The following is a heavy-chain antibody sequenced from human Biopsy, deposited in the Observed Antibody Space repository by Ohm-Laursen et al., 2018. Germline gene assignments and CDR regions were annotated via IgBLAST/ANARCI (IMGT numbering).Heavy chain of an antibody. Sequence: SQTLSLTCSVSGASVKTSGYFWAWIRQRLGKGLEWIGYISYNERTHYNPSLTSRLAISFDTSNNRISLQLRSVSVADTAVYYCVREPKTGTAEAWYFDLWGRGSPVTVPS. CDR1: GASVKTSGYF. J-gene: IGHJ2*01. CDR3: VREPKTGTAEAWYFDL. V-gene: IGHV4-31*03. D-gene: IGHD3-9*01. CDR2: ISYNERT.